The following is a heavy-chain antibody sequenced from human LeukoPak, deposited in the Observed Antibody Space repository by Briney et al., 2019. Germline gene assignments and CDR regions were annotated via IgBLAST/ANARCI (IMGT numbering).Heavy chain of an antibody. V-gene: IGHV1-2*06. CDR3: ARDLPSTSNWELDY. D-gene: IGHD7-27*01. Sequence: ASVTVSFKASGYTFTDYYLHWVRQAPGQGLEWMGRINPNSGDTNYAQEFQGRVTMTRDTSISTAYMELSRLRSDDTAVYFCARDLPSTSNWELDYWGQGTLVTVSS. CDR1: GYTFTDYY. J-gene: IGHJ4*02. CDR2: INPNSGDT.